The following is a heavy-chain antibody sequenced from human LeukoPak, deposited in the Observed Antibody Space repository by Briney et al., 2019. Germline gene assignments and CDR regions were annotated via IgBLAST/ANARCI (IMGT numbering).Heavy chain of an antibody. Sequence: SETLSLTCAVYGGSFSGYYWSWIRQPPGKGLEWIGEINHSGSTNYNPSLKSRVTISVDTSKNQFSLKLSSVTPADTAVYYCARQQANRRLWDHWGQGTLVTVSS. CDR2: INHSGST. V-gene: IGHV4-34*01. J-gene: IGHJ4*02. CDR1: GGSFSGYY. CDR3: ARQQANRRLWDH. D-gene: IGHD6-13*01.